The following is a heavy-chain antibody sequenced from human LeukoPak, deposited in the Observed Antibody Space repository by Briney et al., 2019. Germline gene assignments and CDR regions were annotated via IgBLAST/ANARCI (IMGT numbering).Heavy chain of an antibody. D-gene: IGHD2-2*01. Sequence: SETLSLTCTVSGGSISSYYWSWIRQPPGKGLEWIGYMYYSGSTNYNPSLKSRVTISVDTSKNQFSLKLSSVTAADTAVYYCARVGCSSTSCSNNWFDPWGQGTLVTVSS. CDR1: GGSISSYY. CDR3: ARVGCSSTSCSNNWFDP. J-gene: IGHJ5*02. CDR2: MYYSGST. V-gene: IGHV4-59*01.